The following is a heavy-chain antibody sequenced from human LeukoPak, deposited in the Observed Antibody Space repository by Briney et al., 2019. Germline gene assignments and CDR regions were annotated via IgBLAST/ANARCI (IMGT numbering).Heavy chain of an antibody. V-gene: IGHV4-34*01. CDR1: GGSFSGYY. CDR2: INHSGST. CDR3: ARLGYSYGLEY. J-gene: IGHJ4*02. Sequence: SETLSLTCAVYGGSFSGYYWSWIRQPPGKGLEWIGEINHSGSTNYNPSLKSRVTISVDTSKNQFSLKLSSVTAADTAVYYCARLGYSYGLEYWGQGTLVTVSA. D-gene: IGHD5-18*01.